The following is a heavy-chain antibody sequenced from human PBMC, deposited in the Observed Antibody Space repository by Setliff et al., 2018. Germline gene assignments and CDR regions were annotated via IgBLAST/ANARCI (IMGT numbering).Heavy chain of an antibody. Sequence: PSETLSLTCTVSGGSISSYYWSWIRQPPGKGLEWIGYIYYSESTNYNPSLKSRVTISVDTSKNQFSLKLSSVTAADTAVYYCARGPPYYDILTGFDYCYYGMDVWG. D-gene: IGHD3-9*01. CDR3: ARGPPYYDILTGFDYCYYGMDV. CDR2: IYYSEST. J-gene: IGHJ6*01. V-gene: IGHV4-59*01. CDR1: GGSISSYY.